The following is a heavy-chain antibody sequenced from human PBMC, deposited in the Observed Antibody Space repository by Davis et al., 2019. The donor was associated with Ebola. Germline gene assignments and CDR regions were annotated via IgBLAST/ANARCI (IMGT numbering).Heavy chain of an antibody. Sequence: SETLSLTCTVSGGSISSYYWSWIRQPPGKGLEWIGYIYYSGSTNYNPSLKSRVTISVDTSKNQFSLKLSSVTAADTAVYYCARCATPEGLDYWGQGTLVTVSS. CDR2: IYYSGST. D-gene: IGHD2-15*01. CDR3: ARCATPEGLDY. CDR1: GGSISSYY. V-gene: IGHV4-59*01. J-gene: IGHJ4*02.